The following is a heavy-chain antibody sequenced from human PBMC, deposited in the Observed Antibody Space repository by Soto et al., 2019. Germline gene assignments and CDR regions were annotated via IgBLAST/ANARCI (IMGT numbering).Heavy chain of an antibody. Sequence: GASVKVSCKASGYTFTSYGISWVRQAPGQGLEWMGWISAYNGNTNYAQKLQGRVTMTTDTSTSTAYMELRSLRSDDTAVYYCARVKSDYDYIWGIAPAPEGAFDIWGQGTMVTVSS. CDR3: ARVKSDYDYIWGIAPAPEGAFDI. D-gene: IGHD3-16*01. CDR1: GYTFTSYG. V-gene: IGHV1-18*01. CDR2: ISAYNGNT. J-gene: IGHJ3*02.